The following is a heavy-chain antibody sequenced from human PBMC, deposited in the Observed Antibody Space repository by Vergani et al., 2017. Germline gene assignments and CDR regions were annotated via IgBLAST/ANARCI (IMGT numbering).Heavy chain of an antibody. CDR2: IHPADSDT. D-gene: IGHD3-22*01. CDR3: ARLXGRDSSGSKYFDY. J-gene: IGHJ4*02. V-gene: IGHV5-51*01. Sequence: EVQLVQSGAEVKKPGESMNISCQISGYSFTNYWIGWVRQMPGKGLEWMGIIHPADSDTRYSPSFQGQVTISVDKSISTAYLQRISLRASDSAMYYCARLXGRDSSGSKYFDYWGQGTLVTVSS. CDR1: GYSFTNYW.